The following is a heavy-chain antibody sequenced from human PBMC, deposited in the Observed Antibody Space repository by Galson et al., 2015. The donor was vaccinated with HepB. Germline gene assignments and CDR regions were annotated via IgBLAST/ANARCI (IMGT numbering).Heavy chain of an antibody. D-gene: IGHD3-10*01. Sequence: SLRLSCAGPGFTLNDFHMSWIRQAPGKGPEWISYISSDGFTKYYADSVRGRFTISRDNAKNSLYLQMNSLRVEDSAVYYCVRSAGWFDPWGQGTLVTVSS. V-gene: IGHV3-11*01. J-gene: IGHJ5*02. CDR2: ISSDGFTK. CDR1: GFTLNDFH. CDR3: VRSAGWFDP.